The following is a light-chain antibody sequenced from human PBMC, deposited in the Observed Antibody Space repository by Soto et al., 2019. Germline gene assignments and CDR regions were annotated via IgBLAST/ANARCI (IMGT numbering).Light chain of an antibody. CDR1: SSDVGGYNY. CDR2: EVS. J-gene: IGLJ1*01. V-gene: IGLV2-14*01. CDR3: SSYTSSSTSCV. Sequence: QSALTQPASVSGSPGQLITISCTGTSSDVGGYNYVSWYQQHPGKAPKLMIYEVSNRPSGVSNRFSGSKSGNTASLTISGLQAEDEADYYCSSYTSSSTSCVFGTGTKLTVL.